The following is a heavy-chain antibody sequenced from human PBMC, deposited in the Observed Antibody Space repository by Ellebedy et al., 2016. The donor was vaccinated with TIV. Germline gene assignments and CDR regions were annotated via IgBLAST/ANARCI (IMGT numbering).Heavy chain of an antibody. J-gene: IGHJ4*02. D-gene: IGHD3-16*01. Sequence: GESLKISXAASGFTFSSAWMSWVRQAPGKGLERVGRIKSKADGGTTDYAAPVKGRFTISRDDSKNTLYLQMNSLKTEDTAVYYCTTGLRFYWGQGTLVTVSS. CDR1: GFTFSSAW. CDR3: TTGLRFY. V-gene: IGHV3-15*01. CDR2: IKSKADGGTT.